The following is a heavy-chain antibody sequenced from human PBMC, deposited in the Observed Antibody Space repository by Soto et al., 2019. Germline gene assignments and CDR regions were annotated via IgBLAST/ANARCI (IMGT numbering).Heavy chain of an antibody. D-gene: IGHD4-17*01. Sequence: PSETLSLTCAVYGGSFSGYYWSWIRQPPGKGLEWIGEINHSGSTNYNPSLKSRVTISVDTSKNQFSLKLSSVTAADTAVYYCARYVDYGGNLLHPVPYGMDVWGQGTTVTVSS. V-gene: IGHV4-34*01. CDR2: INHSGST. J-gene: IGHJ6*02. CDR1: GGSFSGYY. CDR3: ARYVDYGGNLLHPVPYGMDV.